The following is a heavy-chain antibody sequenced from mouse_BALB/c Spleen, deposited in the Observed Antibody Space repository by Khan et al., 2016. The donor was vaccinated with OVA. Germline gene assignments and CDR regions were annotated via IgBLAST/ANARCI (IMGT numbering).Heavy chain of an antibody. CDR3: SRNGLTTWFAY. CDR1: GYSFTSYY. CDR2: IDPFNGGT. V-gene: IGHV1S135*01. D-gene: IGHD2-12*01. Sequence: VRLQQSGPELMKPGASVKISCKASGYSFTSYYIHWMKQSHGKSLEWIGYIDPFNGGTNYNQKFKGKATLTVDKSSNTAYMHLSSLTSEDSAVYYCSRNGLTTWFAYWGQGTLVTVSS. J-gene: IGHJ3*01.